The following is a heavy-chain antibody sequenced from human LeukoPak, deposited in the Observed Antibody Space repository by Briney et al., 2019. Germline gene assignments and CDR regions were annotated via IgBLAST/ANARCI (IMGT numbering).Heavy chain of an antibody. CDR2: IIPIFGTA. Sequence: SVKVSYKASGGTFSSYAISRVRQAPGQGLEWMGGIIPIFGTANYAQKFQGRDTITADESTSTAYMELSSLRSEDTAVYYCARDILRDYYDSSGPSGDYWGQGTLVTVSS. D-gene: IGHD3-22*01. J-gene: IGHJ4*02. CDR1: GGTFSSYA. CDR3: ARDILRDYYDSSGPSGDY. V-gene: IGHV1-69*01.